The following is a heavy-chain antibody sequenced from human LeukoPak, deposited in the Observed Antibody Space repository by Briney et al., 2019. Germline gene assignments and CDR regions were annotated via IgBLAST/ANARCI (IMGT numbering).Heavy chain of an antibody. D-gene: IGHD3-16*01. V-gene: IGHV3-15*01. CDR1: GFTFRSAW. Sequence: GGSLRLSCTASGFTFRSAWMSRARQAPGKGLEWVGRVRSKSDAGTMDYAAHVEGRFTISRDDSKNMVFLDMNSLKTEDTAVYYCGGRRVWGNGTVVTVSS. CDR3: GGRRV. CDR2: VRSKSDAGTM. J-gene: IGHJ6*04.